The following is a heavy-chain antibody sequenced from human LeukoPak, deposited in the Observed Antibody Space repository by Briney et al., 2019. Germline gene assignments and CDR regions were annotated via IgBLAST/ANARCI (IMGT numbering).Heavy chain of an antibody. D-gene: IGHD6-19*01. CDR1: GFTFDDYG. CDR2: INWNGGST. Sequence: GGSLRLSCAASGFTFDDYGMSWVRQAPGKGLEWVSGINWNGGSTGYADSVKGRFTISRDNAKNSLYLQMNSLRAEDTAVYYCAKRGIAVADYWGQGTLVTVSS. J-gene: IGHJ4*02. V-gene: IGHV3-20*04. CDR3: AKRGIAVADY.